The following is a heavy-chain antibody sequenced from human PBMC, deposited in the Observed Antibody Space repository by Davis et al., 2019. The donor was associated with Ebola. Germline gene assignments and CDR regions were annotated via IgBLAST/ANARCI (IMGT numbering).Heavy chain of an antibody. J-gene: IGHJ6*04. CDR3: AGGGPLNRYGSGSYYVGYYYGMDV. V-gene: IGHV4-30-2*01. D-gene: IGHD3-10*01. CDR2: IYHSGST. Sequence: MPSETLSLTCAVSGGSISSGGYSWSWIRQPPGKGLEWIGYIYHSGSTYYNPSLKSRVTISVDRSKNQFSLKLSSVTAADTAVYYCAGGGPLNRYGSGSYYVGYYYGMDVWGKGTTVTVSS. CDR1: GGSISSGGYS.